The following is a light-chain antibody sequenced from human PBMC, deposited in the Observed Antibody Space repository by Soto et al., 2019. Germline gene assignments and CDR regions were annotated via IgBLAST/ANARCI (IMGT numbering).Light chain of an antibody. J-gene: IGLJ2*01. V-gene: IGLV3-1*01. CDR3: QAWDSSTVV. CDR1: KLGDKF. Sequence: SYELTQPPSVSVSPGQTASITCSGDKLGDKFACWYQQKPGQSPVVVIYQDTKRPSGIPERFSGSNSGNKATLTISGTQTVDEADYFCQAWDSSTVVFGGGTKLTVL. CDR2: QDT.